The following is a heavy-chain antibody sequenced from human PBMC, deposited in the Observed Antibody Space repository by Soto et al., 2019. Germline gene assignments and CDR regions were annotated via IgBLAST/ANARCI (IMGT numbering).Heavy chain of an antibody. Sequence: QVQLQESGPGLVKPSETLSLTCTVSGGSVSSGSYYWSWIRQPPGKGLEWIGYIYYSGSTNYNPSLKRRGHITVDTSKNQCALKLRSGTAADTAVYYCAKGAGSIAVAGLIDYWGQGTLVTVSS. D-gene: IGHD6-19*01. V-gene: IGHV4-61*01. J-gene: IGHJ4*02. CDR1: GGSVSSGSYY. CDR3: AKGAGSIAVAGLIDY. CDR2: IYYSGST.